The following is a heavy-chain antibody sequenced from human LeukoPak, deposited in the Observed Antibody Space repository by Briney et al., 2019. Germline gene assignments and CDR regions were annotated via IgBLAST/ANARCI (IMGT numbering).Heavy chain of an antibody. D-gene: IGHD7-27*01. J-gene: IGHJ3*02. Sequence: ASVKVSCKVSGYTLTELSMHWVRQAPGQGLEWMGWINPNSGGTNYAQKFQGRVTLTRDTSISTAYMELSRLRSDDTAVYYCARAALGMEGSAFDIWGQGTMVTVSS. CDR2: INPNSGGT. CDR3: ARAALGMEGSAFDI. CDR1: GYTLTELS. V-gene: IGHV1-2*02.